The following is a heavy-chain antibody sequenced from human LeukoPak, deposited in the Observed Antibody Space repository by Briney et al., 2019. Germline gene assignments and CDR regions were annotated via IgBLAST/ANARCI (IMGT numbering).Heavy chain of an antibody. CDR3: ARPGYCSSTSCFDLFFDY. V-gene: IGHV5-51*01. J-gene: IGHJ4*02. CDR2: IYPGDSDT. Sequence: GESLKISCKGSGYSFTTYWIGWVRQMPGKGLEWMGIIYPGDSDTRYSPSFQGQVTISADKSISTAYLPWSSLKASDTAMYYCARPGYCSSTSCFDLFFDYWGQGTLVTVSS. CDR1: GYSFTTYW. D-gene: IGHD2-2*01.